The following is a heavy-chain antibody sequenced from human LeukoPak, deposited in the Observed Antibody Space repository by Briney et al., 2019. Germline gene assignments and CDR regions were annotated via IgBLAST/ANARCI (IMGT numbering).Heavy chain of an antibody. J-gene: IGHJ4*02. CDR2: INPNSGGT. CDR3: ARGGPTMIVVVISDY. V-gene: IGHV1-2*02. Sequence: ASVKVSCKASGYTFTGYYMHWVRQAPGQGLEWMGWINPNSGGTNYAQKFQGRVTMTRDTSISTAYMELSRLRSDDTAVYYCARGGPTMIVVVISDYWGRGTLVTVSS. D-gene: IGHD3-22*01. CDR1: GYTFTGYY.